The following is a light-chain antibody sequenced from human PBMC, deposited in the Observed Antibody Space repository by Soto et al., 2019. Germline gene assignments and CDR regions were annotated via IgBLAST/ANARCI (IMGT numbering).Light chain of an antibody. CDR1: TTNIGAGFG. CDR2: GNN. J-gene: IGLJ2*01. V-gene: IGLV1-40*01. Sequence: QSVLTQPPSLSGAPGQRVTISCTGTTTNIGAGFGVHWYQQLPGTAPKLLIFGNNNRPSGVPDRFSGSKSGTSASLAITGLHAGDEAYYYCQSYDSSLSDVLFGGGTKLTVL. CDR3: QSYDSSLSDVL.